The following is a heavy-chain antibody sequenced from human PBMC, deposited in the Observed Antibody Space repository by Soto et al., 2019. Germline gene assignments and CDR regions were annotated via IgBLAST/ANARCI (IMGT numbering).Heavy chain of an antibody. Sequence: ASVKVSCKASGGTFSSYAISWVRQAPGQGLEWMGGIIPIFGTANYAQKFQGRVTITADESTSTAYMELSSLRSEDTAVYYCARGIIAARPLHFDYWGQGTLVTVSS. D-gene: IGHD6-6*01. CDR3: ARGIIAARPLHFDY. V-gene: IGHV1-69*13. J-gene: IGHJ4*02. CDR1: GGTFSSYA. CDR2: IIPIFGTA.